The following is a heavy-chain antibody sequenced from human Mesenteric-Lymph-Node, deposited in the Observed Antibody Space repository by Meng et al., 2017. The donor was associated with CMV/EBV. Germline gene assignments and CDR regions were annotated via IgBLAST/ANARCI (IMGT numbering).Heavy chain of an antibody. CDR1: GGSFSGYY. J-gene: IGHJ4*02. CDR2: INHSGST. D-gene: IGHD4-23*01. CDR3: ARHQRWLKSEGGFNY. V-gene: IGHV4-34*01. Sequence: QVQVQQWGAALVKAPATLSLTCAVYGGSFSGYYWSWIRQPPGKGLEWIGEINHSGSTNYNPSLKSRVTISVDTSKNQFSLKLSSVTAADTAVYYCARHQRWLKSEGGFNYWGQGTLVTVSS.